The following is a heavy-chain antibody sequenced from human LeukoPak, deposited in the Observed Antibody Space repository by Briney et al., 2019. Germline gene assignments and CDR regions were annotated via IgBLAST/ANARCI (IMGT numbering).Heavy chain of an antibody. CDR3: ARGHIVVVTASLDYYYGMDV. V-gene: IGHV3-64*01. CDR1: GFTFSSYA. D-gene: IGHD2-21*02. J-gene: IGHJ6*02. CDR2: ISTNGGST. Sequence: GRSLRLSCAPSGFTFSSYAMHWVRQAPGTGLEYVSAISTNGGSTYYANSVKGRFTISRDNSKNTLYLQMGSLRAEDMAVYYCARGHIVVVTASLDYYYGMDVWGQGTTVTVSS.